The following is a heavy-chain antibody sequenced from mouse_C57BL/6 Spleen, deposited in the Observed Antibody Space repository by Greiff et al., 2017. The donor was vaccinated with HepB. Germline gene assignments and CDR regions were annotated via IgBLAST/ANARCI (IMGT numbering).Heavy chain of an antibody. CDR3: ARWGTVVARYYFDY. CDR1: GYTFTSYW. CDR2: IDPSDSYT. Sequence: QVQLQQSGAELVRPGTSVKLSCKASGYTFTSYWMHWVKQRPGQGLEWIGVIDPSDSYTNYNQKFKGKATLTVDTSSSTAYMQLSSLTSEDSAVYYCARWGTVVARYYFDYWGQGTTLTVSS. V-gene: IGHV1-59*01. D-gene: IGHD1-1*01. J-gene: IGHJ2*01.